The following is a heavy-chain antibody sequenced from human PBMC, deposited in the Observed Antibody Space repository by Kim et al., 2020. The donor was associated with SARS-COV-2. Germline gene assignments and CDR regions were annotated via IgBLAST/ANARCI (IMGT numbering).Heavy chain of an antibody. CDR2: ISGSGGST. CDR3: AKGPYNLNDFAFYYYGMDV. D-gene: IGHD1-1*01. CDR1: GFTFSSYA. V-gene: IGHV3-23*01. J-gene: IGHJ6*02. Sequence: GGSLRLSCAASGFTFSSYAMSWVRQAPGKGLEWVSAISGSGGSTYYADSVKGRFTISRDNSKNTLYLQMNSLRAEDTAVYYCAKGPYNLNDFAFYYYGMDVWGQGTTVTVSS.